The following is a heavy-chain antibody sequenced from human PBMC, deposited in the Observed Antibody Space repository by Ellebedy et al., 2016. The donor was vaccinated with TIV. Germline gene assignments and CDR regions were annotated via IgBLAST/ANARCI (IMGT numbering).Heavy chain of an antibody. V-gene: IGHV3-7*01. CDR3: ASDGSYGDYLSPTHAFGI. Sequence: GESLKISCAVSGFTFSSYWMTWVRQAPGKGLEWVANINQDGREKYYVDSVKGRFTISRDNAKTSLFLQMNSLRADDTAMYYCASDGSYGDYLSPTHAFGIWGQGTMVAVSS. CDR2: INQDGREK. J-gene: IGHJ3*02. CDR1: GFTFSSYW. D-gene: IGHD4-17*01.